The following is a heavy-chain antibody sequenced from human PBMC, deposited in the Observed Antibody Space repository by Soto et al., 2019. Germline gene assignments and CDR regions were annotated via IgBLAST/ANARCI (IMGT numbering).Heavy chain of an antibody. J-gene: IGHJ4*02. CDR2: ISSSGRTM. D-gene: IGHD2-15*01. Sequence: GGSLRLSCAASGFTFSSYEMNWVRQAPGKGLEWVSYISSSGRTMDYADSVKGRFTISRDNAKNSLYLQMNSLRAEDTAVYYCARLLRYFDYWGQGTLVTVSS. CDR1: GFTFSSYE. V-gene: IGHV3-48*03. CDR3: ARLLRYFDY.